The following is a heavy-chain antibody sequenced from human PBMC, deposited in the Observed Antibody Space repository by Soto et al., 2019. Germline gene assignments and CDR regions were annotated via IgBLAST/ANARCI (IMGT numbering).Heavy chain of an antibody. CDR1: GFIFENFG. J-gene: IGHJ5*02. D-gene: IGHD1-26*01. Sequence: EVVLLESGGGLEQPGGSLRLSCAASGFIFENFGMSWVRQAPGKGLEWISSISGSGFKKYNADSVKGRFTISRDNSKSTVYLELNNLSAEDTAVYHCAKNQGVELVPLATVDWFDPWGQGSVVTVSS. CDR2: ISGSGFKK. CDR3: AKNQGVELVPLATVDWFDP. V-gene: IGHV3-23*01.